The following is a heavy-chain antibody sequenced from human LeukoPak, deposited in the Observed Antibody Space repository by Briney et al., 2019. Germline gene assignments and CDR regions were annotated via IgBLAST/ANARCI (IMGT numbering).Heavy chain of an antibody. J-gene: IGHJ5*02. V-gene: IGHV3-9*01. CDR1: GFTFDDYA. CDR3: AKANQAMVRGVPNWFDP. D-gene: IGHD3-10*01. CDR2: ISWNSGSI. Sequence: PGGSLRLSCAASGFTFDDYAMHWVRQAPGKGLEWVSGISWNSGSIGYADSEKGRFTISRDNAKNSLYLQMNSLRAEDTALYYCAKANQAMVRGVPNWFDPWGQGTLVTVSS.